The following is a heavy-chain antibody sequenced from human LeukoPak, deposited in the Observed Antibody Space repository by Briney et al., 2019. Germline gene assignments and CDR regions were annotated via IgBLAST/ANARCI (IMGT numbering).Heavy chain of an antibody. CDR2: IYYSGST. CDR1: GGSISSYY. D-gene: IGHD3-9*01. Sequence: SETLSLTCTVSGGSISSYYWSWIRQPPGKGLEWIGYIYYSGSTNYNPSLKSRVTISVDTSKNQFSLKLSSVTAADTAVYYCARGTYDILTGYPYYYYYYYMDVWGKGTTVTISS. V-gene: IGHV4-59*01. CDR3: ARGTYDILTGYPYYYYYYYMDV. J-gene: IGHJ6*03.